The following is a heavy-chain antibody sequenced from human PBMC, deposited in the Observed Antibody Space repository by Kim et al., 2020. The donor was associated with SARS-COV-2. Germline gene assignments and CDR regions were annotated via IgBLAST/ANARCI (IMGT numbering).Heavy chain of an antibody. CDR2: IYYSGST. D-gene: IGHD5-12*01. CDR1: GGSISSSSYY. CDR3: ASKSVGYSGYLNDY. V-gene: IGHV4-39*07. Sequence: SETLSLTCTVSGGSISSSSYYWGWIRQPPGKGLEWIGSIYYSGSTYYNPSLKSRVTISVDTSKNQFSLKLSSVTAADTAVYYCASKSVGYSGYLNDYWGQGTLVTVSS. J-gene: IGHJ4*02.